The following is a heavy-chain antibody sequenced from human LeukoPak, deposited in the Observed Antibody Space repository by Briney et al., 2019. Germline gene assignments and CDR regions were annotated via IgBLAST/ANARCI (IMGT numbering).Heavy chain of an antibody. CDR3: ARMGPRFYYYYMDV. J-gene: IGHJ6*03. Sequence: SETLSLTCTVSGGSISTSGYYWGWIRQPPGEGLEWIGIIYYSGITYYNPSLKSRVTLSVDASRNQFSLKLSSVTAADTAVYYCARMGPRFYYYYMDVWGKGTTVTVSS. V-gene: IGHV4-39*01. CDR1: GGSISTSGYY. D-gene: IGHD3-16*01. CDR2: IYYSGIT.